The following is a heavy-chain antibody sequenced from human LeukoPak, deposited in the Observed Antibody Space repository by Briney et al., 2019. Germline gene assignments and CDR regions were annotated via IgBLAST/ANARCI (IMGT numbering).Heavy chain of an antibody. V-gene: IGHV3-74*01. CDR1: GFTFSSYS. Sequence: GGSLRLSCAASGFTFSSYSMNWVRHAPGKGLVRVSRIKTDGTTTNYADSVEGRFTISRDNAKNTLYLEMRSLRAEDTAVYYCARSCDTDCYHKAPGDYWGQGTLVTVSS. J-gene: IGHJ4*02. D-gene: IGHD2-21*02. CDR3: ARSCDTDCYHKAPGDY. CDR2: IKTDGTTT.